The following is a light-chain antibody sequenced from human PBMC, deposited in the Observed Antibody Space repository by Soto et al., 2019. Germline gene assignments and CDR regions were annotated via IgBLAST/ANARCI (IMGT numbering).Light chain of an antibody. Sequence: QSALTQPASVSGSPGQSITISCTGTSSDVGRYKYVSWYQQHPGKAPKFIIYAVSNRPSGVSNRFSGSKSGNTAYLTISGLQAEDEADYYCSSYTSSRAYVVFGVGTKVTVL. CDR1: SSDVGRYKY. V-gene: IGLV2-14*01. CDR3: SSYTSSRAYVV. CDR2: AVS. J-gene: IGLJ2*01.